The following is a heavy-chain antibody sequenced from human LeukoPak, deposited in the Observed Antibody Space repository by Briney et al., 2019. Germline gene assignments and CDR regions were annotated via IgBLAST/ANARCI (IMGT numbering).Heavy chain of an antibody. Sequence: GASVKVSCKASGFTFTSSAVQWVRQARGQRLEWTGWIVVGSGNTNYAQKFQERVTITRNMSTSTAYMELSSLRSEDTAVYYCAAAVTTGGAFDIWGQGTMVTVSS. J-gene: IGHJ3*02. V-gene: IGHV1-58*01. CDR1: GFTFTSSA. CDR2: IVVGSGNT. CDR3: AAAVTTGGAFDI. D-gene: IGHD4-17*01.